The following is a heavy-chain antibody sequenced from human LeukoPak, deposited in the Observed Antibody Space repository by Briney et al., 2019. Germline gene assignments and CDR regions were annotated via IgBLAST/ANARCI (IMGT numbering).Heavy chain of an antibody. J-gene: IGHJ4*02. CDR2: IYPGDSDT. D-gene: IGHD6-13*01. CDR3: AIMEAEAADY. CDR1: GYSFTSDW. Sequence: GESLKISCKGSGYSFTSDWIGWARQMPGKGLEWMGIIYPGDSDTRYSPSFQGQVTISAGKSISTAYLQWSSLKASDTAMYYCAIMEAEAADYWGQGTLVTVSS. V-gene: IGHV5-51*01.